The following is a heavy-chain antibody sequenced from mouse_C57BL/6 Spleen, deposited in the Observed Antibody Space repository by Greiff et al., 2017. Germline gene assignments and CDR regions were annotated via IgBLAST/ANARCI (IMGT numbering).Heavy chain of an antibody. CDR1: GYTFTSYW. D-gene: IGHD2-5*01. J-gene: IGHJ4*01. V-gene: IGHV1-69*01. CDR3: ARRTYYSKYGEGYYAMDD. CDR2: IDPSDSYT. Sequence: LQPGAELVMPGASVKLSCKASGYTFTSYWMHWVKQRPGQGLEWIGEIDPSDSYTNYNQKFKGKSTLTVDKSSSTAYMQLSSLTSEDSAVYYCARRTYYSKYGEGYYAMDDWGQGTSVTVSS.